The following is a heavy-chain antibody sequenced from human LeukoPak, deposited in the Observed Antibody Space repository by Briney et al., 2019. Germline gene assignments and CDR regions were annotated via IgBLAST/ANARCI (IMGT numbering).Heavy chain of an antibody. CDR2: ISSSSYT. V-gene: IGHV3-11*05. CDR3: ARDRGAVAGTWFDP. D-gene: IGHD6-19*01. Sequence: PGGSLRLSCAASGFTFSDYYMSWIRQAPGKGLEWVSYISSSSYTNYADSVKGRFTISRDNAKNSLYLQMNSLRAEDTAVYYCARDRGAVAGTWFDPWGQGTLVIVSS. J-gene: IGHJ5*02. CDR1: GFTFSDYY.